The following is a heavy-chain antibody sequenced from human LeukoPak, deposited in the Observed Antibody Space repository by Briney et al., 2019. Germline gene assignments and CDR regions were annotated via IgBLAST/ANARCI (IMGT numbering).Heavy chain of an antibody. J-gene: IGHJ4*02. V-gene: IGHV3-48*02. D-gene: IGHD3-10*01. CDR1: GFTFSNYG. CDR2: ISSSASTI. CDR3: ARTIGSGSYSTDY. Sequence: GGSLRLSCAASGFTFSNYGMNWVRQAPGKGLEWVSYISSSASTIYYADSVKGRFTISRDNAKNSLCLQMNSLRDEDTAVYYCARTIGSGSYSTDYWGQGTLVTVSS.